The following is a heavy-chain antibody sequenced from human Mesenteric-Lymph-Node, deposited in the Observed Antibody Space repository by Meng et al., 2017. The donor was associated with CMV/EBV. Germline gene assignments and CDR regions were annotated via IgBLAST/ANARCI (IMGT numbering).Heavy chain of an antibody. CDR1: GGSINNYY. CDR2: VYYEGST. J-gene: IGHJ4*02. CDR3: ARDRAAAGPFDY. V-gene: IGHV4-59*12. D-gene: IGHD6-13*01. Sequence: SETLSLTCNVSGGSINNYYWSWIRQPPGKGLEWIGYVYYEGSTNYNPSLKSRVTISVDKSKNQFSLKLSSVTAADTAVYYCARDRAAAGPFDYWGQGTLVTVSS.